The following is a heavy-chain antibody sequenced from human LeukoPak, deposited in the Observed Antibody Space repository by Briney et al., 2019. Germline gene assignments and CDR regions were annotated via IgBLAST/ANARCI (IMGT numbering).Heavy chain of an antibody. CDR3: ATDYTPNYYDSSGRFDY. CDR2: ISGIGGYT. J-gene: IGHJ4*02. D-gene: IGHD3-22*01. V-gene: IGHV3-23*01. CDR1: GFTFSSYG. Sequence: GGTLRLSCAASGFTFSSYGMSWVRQAPGKGLEWVSAISGIGGYTYYADSVKGRFTISTDNSKNTLYLQMNSLRSEDTAVYYCATDYTPNYYDSSGRFDYWGQGTLVTVSS.